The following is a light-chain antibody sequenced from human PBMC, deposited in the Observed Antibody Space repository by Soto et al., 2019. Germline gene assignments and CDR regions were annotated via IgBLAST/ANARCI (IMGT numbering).Light chain of an antibody. Sequence: QSVLTQPPSVSGAPGQRVTISCTGSSSNIGSGYDVHWYQQLPGTAPKLLIYGNNNRPSGVPDRFSGSKSGTSASLAITGIQGEDEAEYYCQSYDSTLSGSEVVFGGGTKVTVL. CDR1: SSNIGSGYD. V-gene: IGLV1-40*01. CDR3: QSYDSTLSGSEVV. J-gene: IGLJ2*01. CDR2: GNN.